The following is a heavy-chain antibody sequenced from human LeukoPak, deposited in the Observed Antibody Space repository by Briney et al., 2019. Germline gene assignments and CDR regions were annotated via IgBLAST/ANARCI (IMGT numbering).Heavy chain of an antibody. D-gene: IGHD3-22*01. CDR2: IYHSGST. V-gene: IGHV4-4*02. Sequence: SETLSLTCAVPGGSISNSNWWSWVRQPPGKGLEWIGEIYHSGSTNYNPSLKSRVTISVDKSKNQFSLKLSSVTAADTAVYYCARGSRLPRYYYDSSGSIDYWGQGTLVTVSS. CDR1: GGSISNSNW. CDR3: ARGSRLPRYYYDSSGSIDY. J-gene: IGHJ4*02.